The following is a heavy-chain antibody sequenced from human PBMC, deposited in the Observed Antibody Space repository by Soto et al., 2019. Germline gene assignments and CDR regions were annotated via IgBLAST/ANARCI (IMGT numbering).Heavy chain of an antibody. CDR1: GFSFSSYW. D-gene: IGHD6-13*01. CDR2: IKQDGGEK. Sequence: EVHLVESGGGLVHPGGSLRLSCAASGFSFSSYWMSWVRQAPGKGLEWVANIKQDGGEKSYVDSVKGRFTISRDNAKNSLSLEMDSLRAEDTGIYYCARGTGAAASDEDVWGKGTTVTVS. CDR3: ARGTGAAASDEDV. V-gene: IGHV3-7*01. J-gene: IGHJ6*03.